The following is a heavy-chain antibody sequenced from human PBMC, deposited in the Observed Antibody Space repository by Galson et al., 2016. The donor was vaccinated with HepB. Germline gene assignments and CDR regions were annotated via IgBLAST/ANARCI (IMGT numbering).Heavy chain of an antibody. CDR1: GDSISSSRYY. J-gene: IGHJ1*01. V-gene: IGHV4-39*01. Sequence: ETLSLTCTVSGDSISSSRYYWAWIRQTPGKGLEWIGSIYYEGSTYYNPSLKSRVTISVDTSKNQFSLALRYVTAANTAVYYCARPAVSGCNNYCQHWGQGTLVTVSS. D-gene: IGHD2/OR15-2a*01. CDR2: IYYEGST. CDR3: ARPAVSGCNNYCQH.